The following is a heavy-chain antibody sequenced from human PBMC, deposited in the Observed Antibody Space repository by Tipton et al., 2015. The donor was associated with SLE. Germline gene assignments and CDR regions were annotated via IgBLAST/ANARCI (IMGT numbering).Heavy chain of an antibody. D-gene: IGHD3-16*01. Sequence: QSGPEVKKPGASVKVSCKASGYKFTSYFLHWVRLAPGQGLEWMGRITPNSGGTNYAQKFQGRVTMTRDTSISTAYMDLTSLSSDDTAVYYCATESGGGYFDYWGQGTLVTVSS. V-gene: IGHV1-2*06. CDR2: ITPNSGGT. CDR1: GYKFTSYF. CDR3: ATESGGGYFDY. J-gene: IGHJ4*02.